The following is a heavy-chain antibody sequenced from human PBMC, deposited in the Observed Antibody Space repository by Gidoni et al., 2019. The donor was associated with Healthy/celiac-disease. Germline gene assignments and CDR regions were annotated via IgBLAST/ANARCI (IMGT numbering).Heavy chain of an antibody. D-gene: IGHD6-6*01. V-gene: IGHV4-34*01. Sequence: VQLQQWGAGLLKPSATLSLTCAVYGGSFSGYYWSWIRQPPGKGLEWIGEINHSGSTNYNPSLKSRVTISVDTSKNQFSLKLSSVTAADTAVYYCARGEHSRRGDYWGQGTLVTVSS. CDR1: GGSFSGYY. CDR2: INHSGST. J-gene: IGHJ4*02. CDR3: ARGEHSRRGDY.